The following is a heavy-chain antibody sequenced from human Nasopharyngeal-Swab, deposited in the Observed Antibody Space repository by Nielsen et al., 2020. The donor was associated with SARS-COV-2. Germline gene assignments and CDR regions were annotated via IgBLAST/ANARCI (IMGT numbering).Heavy chain of an antibody. V-gene: IGHV1-46*01. CDR3: ARGYCSGGSCYLGVDY. Sequence: WVRQAPGQGLEWIGIINPSGGSTSYAQKFQGRVTMTRDTSTSTVYMELSSLRSEDTAVYYCARGYCSGGSCYLGVDYWGQGTLVTVSS. J-gene: IGHJ4*02. CDR2: INPSGGST. D-gene: IGHD2-15*01.